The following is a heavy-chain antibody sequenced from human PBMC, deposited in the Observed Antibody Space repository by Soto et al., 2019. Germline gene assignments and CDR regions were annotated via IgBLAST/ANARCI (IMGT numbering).Heavy chain of an antibody. CDR3: AHGPLYSSGWYSWFDP. CDR1: WFSLSTSGVG. CDR2: IYWDDDK. Sequence: SGPTLVNPTQTLTLTCTFSWFSLSTSGVGVGLIRQPPGKALEWLALIYWDDDKRYSPSLKSRLTITKDTSKNQVVLTMTNMDPVDTATYYCAHGPLYSSGWYSWFDPWGQGTLVTVSS. D-gene: IGHD6-19*01. J-gene: IGHJ5*02. V-gene: IGHV2-5*02.